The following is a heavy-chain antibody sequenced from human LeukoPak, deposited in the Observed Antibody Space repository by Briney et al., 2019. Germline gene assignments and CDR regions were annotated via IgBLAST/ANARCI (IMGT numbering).Heavy chain of an antibody. CDR1: GFAFSSYG. CDR2: IWYDGSNK. CDR3: ARERARAAAIDY. Sequence: GGSLRLSCAASGFAFSSYGMHWVRQAPGKGLEWVAVIWYDGSNKYYADSVKGRFTISRDNSKNTLYLQMNSLRAEDTAVYYCARERARAAAIDYWGQGTLVTVSS. V-gene: IGHV3-33*01. J-gene: IGHJ4*02. D-gene: IGHD6-13*01.